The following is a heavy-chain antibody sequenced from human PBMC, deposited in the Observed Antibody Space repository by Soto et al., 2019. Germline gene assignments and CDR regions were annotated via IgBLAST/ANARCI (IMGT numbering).Heavy chain of an antibody. D-gene: IGHD1-26*01. CDR2: VFWDGGE. J-gene: IGHJ4*02. CDR1: GFSLTTTGVG. Sequence: QITLRESGPSLVKLTETLTLTCTFSGFSLTTTGVGVGWIRQPPGKALEWLAVVFWDGGERYSPSLKSRVTITKDTSKDQVVLTMTNMDPADTATYYCTQVYGSGSWGWYFHSWGQGTLVTVSS. V-gene: IGHV2-5*02. CDR3: TQVYGSGSWGWYFHS.